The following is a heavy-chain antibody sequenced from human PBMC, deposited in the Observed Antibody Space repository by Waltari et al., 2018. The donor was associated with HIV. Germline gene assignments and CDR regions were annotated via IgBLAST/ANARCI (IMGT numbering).Heavy chain of an antibody. Sequence: QVQLVESGGGVVQPGRSLRLSCAVSGFTFSSHGMHWVRQAPGKGLEWVAVIWYDGSKKYYADSVKGRFTISRDNSKNTLYLQMNSLRDEDTAVYYCARGVHDFYYGMDVWGQGTSVTVSS. V-gene: IGHV3-33*01. J-gene: IGHJ6*02. CDR3: ARGVHDFYYGMDV. CDR2: IWYDGSKK. CDR1: GFTFSSHG.